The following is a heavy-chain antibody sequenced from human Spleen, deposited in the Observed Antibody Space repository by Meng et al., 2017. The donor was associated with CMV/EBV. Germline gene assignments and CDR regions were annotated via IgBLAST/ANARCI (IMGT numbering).Heavy chain of an antibody. CDR2: LFIGGKT. J-gene: IGHJ3*02. Sequence: SETLSLTCTVSGGFLSSSTYYWTWIRQPPGKPLEGIGSLFIGGKTKHNPSLKRRVIISLDTAMSKFSLKLSSVTAADPAVYFCARGYLDVDSGIVAATHGPSDIWGQGTMVTVSS. V-gene: IGHV4-39*07. CDR3: ARGYLDVDSGIVAATHGPSDI. CDR1: GGFLSSSTYY. D-gene: IGHD1-26*01.